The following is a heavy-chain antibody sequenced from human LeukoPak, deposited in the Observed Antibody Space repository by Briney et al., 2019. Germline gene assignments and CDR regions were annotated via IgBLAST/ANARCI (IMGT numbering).Heavy chain of an antibody. Sequence: PSETLSLTCAVYGWSFSGYYWSWIRQPPGKGLEWIGEINHSGSTNYNPSLKRRVTISIDTAKNQFSLKLSSVTAADTAVYYCARGWGGPAPYGSGSYYIPWAHEPIMGWFDPWGQGTLVTVSS. V-gene: IGHV4-34*01. CDR1: GWSFSGYY. CDR2: INHSGST. D-gene: IGHD3-10*01. CDR3: ARGWGGPAPYGSGSYYIPWAHEPIMGWFDP. J-gene: IGHJ5*02.